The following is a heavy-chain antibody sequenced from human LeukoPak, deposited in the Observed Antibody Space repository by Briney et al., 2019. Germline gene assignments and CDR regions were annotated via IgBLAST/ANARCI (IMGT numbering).Heavy chain of an antibody. CDR1: GFTFSTYA. CDR3: AKTSRRNSAYDSPFDS. CDR2: VRGSGSDT. Sequence: PGGSLRLSCVISGFTFSTYAMSWVRQAPGKGLEWVSAVRGSGSDTYYADSVEGRFTISRDNSKNTLYLQMNSLRAEDTAIYYCAKTSRRNSAYDSPFDSWGQGTLVTVSS. D-gene: IGHD5-12*01. J-gene: IGHJ4*02. V-gene: IGHV3-23*01.